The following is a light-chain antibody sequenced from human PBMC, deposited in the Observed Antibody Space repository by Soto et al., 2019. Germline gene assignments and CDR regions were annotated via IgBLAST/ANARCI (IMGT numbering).Light chain of an antibody. J-gene: IGKJ4*01. CDR1: QGITTW. CDR2: AAS. Sequence: DIQMTQSPSTGSASVGDRVTITCRASQGITTWLAWYQQKPGKAPRLLIYAASTLQSGIPSRFSGSGSGTDFTFTISSLQPEDFAIYYCQQTDNFPLTFGGGTKVDIK. CDR3: QQTDNFPLT. V-gene: IGKV1-12*01.